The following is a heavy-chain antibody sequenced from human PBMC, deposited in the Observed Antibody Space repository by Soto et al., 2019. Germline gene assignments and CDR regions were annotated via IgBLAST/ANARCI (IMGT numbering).Heavy chain of an antibody. D-gene: IGHD3-3*01. CDR2: IYPGDSDT. Sequence: GESLKISCKGSGYSFTSYWIGWVRQMPGKGLEWMGIIYPGDSDTRYSPSFQGQVTISADXXISSAYLQWSSLKAYDTAMYYCARYLAETXFGVXXYHYHGMDVWGPGTTVTVSS. CDR1: GYSFTSYW. CDR3: ARYLAETXFGVXXYHYHGMDV. J-gene: IGHJ6*02. V-gene: IGHV5-51*01.